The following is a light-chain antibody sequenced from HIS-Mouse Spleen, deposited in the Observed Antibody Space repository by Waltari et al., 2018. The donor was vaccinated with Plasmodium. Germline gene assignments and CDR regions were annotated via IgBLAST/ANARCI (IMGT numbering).Light chain of an antibody. Sequence: QSALTQPASVSGSPGQSITISCTGTSSDVGSYNLVSWYQQHPGKAPKLMIYEGSKRPSGGSNRFSGSKSGNTASLTISWLQAEDEADYYCCSYAGSSTFVFGGGTKLTVL. CDR1: SSDVGSYNL. V-gene: IGLV2-23*03. CDR3: CSYAGSSTFV. CDR2: EGS. J-gene: IGLJ3*02.